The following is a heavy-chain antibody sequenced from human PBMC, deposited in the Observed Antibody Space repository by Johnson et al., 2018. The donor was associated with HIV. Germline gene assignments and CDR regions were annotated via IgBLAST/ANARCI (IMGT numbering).Heavy chain of an antibody. D-gene: IGHD3-22*01. CDR1: GFTVSRNY. V-gene: IGHV3-15*01. CDR2: IKSKTEGGTT. Sequence: VQLVESGGGLVQPGGSLRLSCAASGFTVSRNYMSWVRQAPGKGLEWVGRIKSKTEGGTTDYAAPVKGRFTNSRDDSKNTLFLQMNSLKIEDTATYYCTTAGSSGSAHAFDIWGQGTTVTVSS. J-gene: IGHJ3*02. CDR3: TTAGSSGSAHAFDI.